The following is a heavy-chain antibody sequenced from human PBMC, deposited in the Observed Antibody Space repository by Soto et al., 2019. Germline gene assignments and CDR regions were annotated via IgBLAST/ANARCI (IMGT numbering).Heavy chain of an antibody. J-gene: IGHJ5*02. CDR3: ARDAISMVRGTNNWFDP. CDR2: ISGNGIAT. D-gene: IGHD3-10*01. CDR1: GFIFSDHA. V-gene: IGHV3-23*01. Sequence: GGSLRLSCEASGFIFSDHAMSWVRQAPGKVREWVSAISGNGIATYYADSVKGRFTISRDNSKNTLYLQMNRLRADDTAVYYCARDAISMVRGTNNWFDPWGQGTLVTVSS.